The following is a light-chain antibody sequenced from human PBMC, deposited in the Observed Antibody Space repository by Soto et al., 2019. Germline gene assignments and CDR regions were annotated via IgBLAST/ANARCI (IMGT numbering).Light chain of an antibody. J-gene: IGKJ1*01. CDR1: QSINSY. CDR3: QQSYSTPRT. CDR2: AAS. Sequence: DIQMTQSPSSLSASVGDRATITCRASQSINSYLNWYQQKPGKAPKLLIYAASSLQSGVPSRFSGSGSGTDFTLTISSLQPEDFATYYCQQSYSTPRTFDQGTKVEIK. V-gene: IGKV1-39*01.